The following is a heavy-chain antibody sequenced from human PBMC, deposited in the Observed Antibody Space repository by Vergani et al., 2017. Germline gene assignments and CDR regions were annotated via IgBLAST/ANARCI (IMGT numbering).Heavy chain of an antibody. CDR3: ARMHGYSYGYVLDY. J-gene: IGHJ4*02. D-gene: IGHD5-18*01. CDR2: IDWDDDE. Sequence: QVTLKESGPALVKPTQTLTLTCTFSGFSLSTAGMRVSWIRQPPGKALEWLARIDWDDDEFYRTSLKTRLTISKDTSKNQVVLTMTNMYPVDTATYYCARMHGYSYGYVLDYWGQGTLVTVSS. CDR1: GFSLSTAGMR. V-gene: IGHV2-70*04.